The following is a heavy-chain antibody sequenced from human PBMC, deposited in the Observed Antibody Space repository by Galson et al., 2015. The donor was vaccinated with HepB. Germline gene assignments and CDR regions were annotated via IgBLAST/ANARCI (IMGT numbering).Heavy chain of an antibody. V-gene: IGHV3-23*01. CDR3: AKAGCSSTSCAGNYYFYSYMDV. CDR1: GLTFSSYA. Sequence: SLRLSCAASGLTFSSYAMSWVRQAPGKGLEWVSGISGSGGSTYYADSVKGRFTISRDNSKNTLYLQTNSLRAEDTAVYYCAKAGCSSTSCAGNYYFYSYMDVWGKGTTVTVSS. D-gene: IGHD2-2*01. J-gene: IGHJ6*03. CDR2: ISGSGGST.